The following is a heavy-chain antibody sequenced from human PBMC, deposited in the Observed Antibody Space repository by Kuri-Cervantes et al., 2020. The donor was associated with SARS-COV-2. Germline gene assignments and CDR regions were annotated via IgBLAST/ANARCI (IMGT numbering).Heavy chain of an antibody. CDR1: GFTFSSYA. CDR3: ARVYSSSWVPGDYYYMDV. V-gene: IGHV3-48*01. J-gene: IGHJ6*03. Sequence: GGSLRLSCAASGFTFSSYAMHWVRQAPGKGLEWVSYISSSSSTIYYADSVKGRFTISRDNAKNSLYLQMNSLRAEDTAVYYCARVYSSSWVPGDYYYMDVWGKGTTVTVSS. D-gene: IGHD6-6*01. CDR2: ISSSSSTI.